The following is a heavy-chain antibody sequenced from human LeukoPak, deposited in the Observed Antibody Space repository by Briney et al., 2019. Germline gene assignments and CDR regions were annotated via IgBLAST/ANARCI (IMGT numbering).Heavy chain of an antibody. Sequence: ASVKVSCKASGYTFTSYYMHWVRQAPGQGLEWMGIINPSGGSTSYAQKFQGRVTMTRDTSTSTAYMELSRLRSDDTAVYYCARDLLVGFLEWLTQSGFDPWGQGTLVTVSS. CDR2: INPSGGST. CDR1: GYTFTSYY. V-gene: IGHV1-46*01. CDR3: ARDLLVGFLEWLTQSGFDP. D-gene: IGHD3-3*01. J-gene: IGHJ5*02.